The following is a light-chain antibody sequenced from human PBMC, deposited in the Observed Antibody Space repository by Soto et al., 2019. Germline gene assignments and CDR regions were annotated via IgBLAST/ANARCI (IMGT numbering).Light chain of an antibody. J-gene: IGLJ2*01. Sequence: QSALTQPPSASGSPGQSVTISCTGTSTDVGAYNFVSWYQQHPANAPILMIYGHIKRPSGAPDRFSGSTAAKTASLTASGHQAEYADDYYCSSDAGRSTLVFGGGTKLTVL. CDR1: STDVGAYNF. CDR2: GHI. CDR3: SSDAGRSTLV. V-gene: IGLV2-8*01.